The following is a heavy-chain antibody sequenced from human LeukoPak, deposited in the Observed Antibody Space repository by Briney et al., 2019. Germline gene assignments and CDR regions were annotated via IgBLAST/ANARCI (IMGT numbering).Heavy chain of an antibody. J-gene: IGHJ5*02. CDR1: GFTFSSYW. Sequence: QSGGSLRLSCAASGFTFSSYWMHWVRHTPGEGLVWVSRISSDGTTTTYADSVKGRFTISRDNARNTLYLQMNSLRAEDTAVYYCARFAYDSGSLSWGQGALVTVSS. CDR3: ARFAYDSGSLS. CDR2: ISSDGTTT. D-gene: IGHD3-10*01. V-gene: IGHV3-74*01.